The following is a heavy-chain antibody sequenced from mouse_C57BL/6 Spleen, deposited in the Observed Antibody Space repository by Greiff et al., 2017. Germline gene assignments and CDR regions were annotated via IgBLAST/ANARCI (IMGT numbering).Heavy chain of an antibody. CDR2: IYPGSGNT. CDR3: ARGRTTVYYFDY. J-gene: IGHJ2*01. D-gene: IGHD1-1*01. Sequence: VKLMESGAELVRPGASVKLSCKASGYTFTDYYINWVKQRPGQGLEWIARIYPGSGNTYYNEKFKGKATLTAEKSSSTAYMQLSSLTSEDSAVYFCARGRTTVYYFDYWGQGTTLTVSS. CDR1: GYTFTDYY. V-gene: IGHV1-76*01.